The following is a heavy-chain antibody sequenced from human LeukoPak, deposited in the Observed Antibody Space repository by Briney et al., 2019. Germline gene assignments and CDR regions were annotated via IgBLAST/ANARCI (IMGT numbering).Heavy chain of an antibody. CDR3: ARVRLWFGDHLDDY. D-gene: IGHD3-10*01. CDR2: MHHSGST. Sequence: TSETLSLTCAVYGESFSGYYWSWIRQPPGKGLEWIGSMHHSGSTYYNPSLKSRVTMSLDTSKNQFSLRLTSVTAADTAVYYCARVRLWFGDHLDDYWGQGTLVTVSS. CDR1: GESFSGYY. J-gene: IGHJ4*02. V-gene: IGHV4-34*01.